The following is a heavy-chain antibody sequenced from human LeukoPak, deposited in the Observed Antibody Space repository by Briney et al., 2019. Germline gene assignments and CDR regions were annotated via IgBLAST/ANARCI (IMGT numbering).Heavy chain of an antibody. D-gene: IGHD3-10*01. Sequence: PGGSLRLSCAASGFTFSNYAMHWVRQAPGKGLERVAVISFDGTNKYYANSVQGRFIISRDNSKNTLYLQMNSLRAEDTALYYCARDMYDNGWSSFDYWGQGTLVTVSS. CDR3: ARDMYDNGWSSFDY. CDR2: ISFDGTNK. V-gene: IGHV3-30-3*01. CDR1: GFTFSNYA. J-gene: IGHJ4*02.